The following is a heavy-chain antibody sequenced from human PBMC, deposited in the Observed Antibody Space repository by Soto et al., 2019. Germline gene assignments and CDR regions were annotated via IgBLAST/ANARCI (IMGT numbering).Heavy chain of an antibody. V-gene: IGHV4-31*03. CDR1: GGSISSGGYY. D-gene: IGHD3-10*01. Sequence: PSETLSLTCTVSGGSISSGGYYWSWIRQHPGKGLEWIGYIYYSGSTYYNPSLKSRVTISVDTSKNQFSLKLSSVTAADTAVYYCARDGAIGSLLWFGPGAFDIWGQGTMVTVSS. CDR3: ARDGAIGSLLWFGPGAFDI. CDR2: IYYSGST. J-gene: IGHJ3*02.